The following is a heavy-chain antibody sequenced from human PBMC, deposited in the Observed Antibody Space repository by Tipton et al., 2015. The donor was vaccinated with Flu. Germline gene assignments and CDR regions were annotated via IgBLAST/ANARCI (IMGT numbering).Heavy chain of an antibody. CDR3: SRGPDNAKTLT. D-gene: IGHD1-1*01. V-gene: IGHV4-59*01. CDR1: DNSISGFY. Sequence: TLSLTCTVSDNSISGFYWSWLRQTPGKGLEYVAPLFPGVTNYYSPSFRGRVRISMDMSTREFSLTMDSVTTPDTAIYFCSRGPDNAKTLTWGRGILVTVS. J-gene: IGHJ4*02. CDR2: LFPGVTN.